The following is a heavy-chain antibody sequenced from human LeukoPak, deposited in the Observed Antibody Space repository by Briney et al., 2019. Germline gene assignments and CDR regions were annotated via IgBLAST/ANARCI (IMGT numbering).Heavy chain of an antibody. Sequence: SETLSLTCTVSGVSISTYYWSWIRQPPGKGLDWLRYIHYSGSTSYNPSLKSRVTISTDTSKNQFSLKLSSVTAADTAVYYCARGTSSGWYGFDSWGQGTLVTVSS. CDR3: ARGTSSGWYGFDS. V-gene: IGHV4-59*08. CDR1: GVSISTYY. D-gene: IGHD6-19*01. CDR2: IHYSGST. J-gene: IGHJ4*02.